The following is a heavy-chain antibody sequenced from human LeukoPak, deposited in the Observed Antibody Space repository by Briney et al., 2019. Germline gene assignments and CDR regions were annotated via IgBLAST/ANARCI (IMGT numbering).Heavy chain of an antibody. CDR2: INPNSGGT. Sequence: ASVKVSCKASGYTFTGYYMHWVRQAPGQGLEWMGWINPNSGGTNYAQKFQGRVTMTRDTSISTAYMELSRLRSEDTAVYYCARGPPAAADPLDYWGQGTLVTVSS. CDR1: GYTFTGYY. V-gene: IGHV1-2*02. CDR3: ARGPPAAADPLDY. J-gene: IGHJ4*02. D-gene: IGHD2-2*01.